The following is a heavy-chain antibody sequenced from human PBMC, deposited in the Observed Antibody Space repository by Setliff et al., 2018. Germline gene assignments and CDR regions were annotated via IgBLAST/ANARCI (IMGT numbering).Heavy chain of an antibody. CDR1: GDSFNNYA. CDR2: ISA. J-gene: IGHJ4*02. V-gene: IGHV1-18*01. D-gene: IGHD2-15*01. Sequence: ASVKVSCKASGDSFNNYAISWVRQAPGQGLEWMGWISAYARKFQGRVIMTTDTSTNTAYMELRSLRSDDTAIYYCARGPPEFVVAPAEGKFDYWGQGTLVTVSS. CDR3: ARGPPEFVVAPAEGKFDY.